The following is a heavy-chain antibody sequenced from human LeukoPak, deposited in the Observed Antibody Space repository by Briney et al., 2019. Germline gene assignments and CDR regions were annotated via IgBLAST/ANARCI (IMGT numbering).Heavy chain of an antibody. CDR2: ISSSGSTI. Sequence: GGSLRLSCAASGFTFRSYEMNWVRQAPGKELEWVSYISSSGSTIYYADSVKGRFTISRDNAKNSLYLQMNSLRAEDTAVYYCARDLVLTARGYWGQGTLVTVSS. D-gene: IGHD5-18*01. CDR1: GFTFRSYE. J-gene: IGHJ4*02. CDR3: ARDLVLTARGY. V-gene: IGHV3-48*03.